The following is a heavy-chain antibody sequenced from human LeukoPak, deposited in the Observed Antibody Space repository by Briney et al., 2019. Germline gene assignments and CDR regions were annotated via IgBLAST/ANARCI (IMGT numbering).Heavy chain of an antibody. J-gene: IGHJ6*03. CDR2: IYSSGTT. D-gene: IGHD6-13*01. CDR3: ARHSGIPAPGTRDNSYHMDV. V-gene: IGHV4-59*08. Sequence: SETLSLTCSVSGGSISVDYWSWIRQTPGKGLEWIAYIYSSGTTNYNPSLESRVTISVDTSKNQFSLKMSSLNATDTAAYYCARHSGIPAPGTRDNSYHMDVWGKGTTVTVSS. CDR1: GGSISVDY.